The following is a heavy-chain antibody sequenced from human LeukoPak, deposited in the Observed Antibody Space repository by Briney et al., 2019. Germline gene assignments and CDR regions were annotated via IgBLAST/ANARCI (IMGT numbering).Heavy chain of an antibody. CDR1: VLTFSSYG. V-gene: IGHV3-23*01. CDR3: AKNVLGSGSYSWYFDL. D-gene: IGHD1-26*01. CDR2: STGSGGTT. J-gene: IGHJ2*01. Sequence: GGSLRLSCAASVLTFSSYGLSWVRQAPAKGLEWVSSSTGSGGTTHADSVRGRFTISRDNSKSTLYLQMNSLRVEDTAVYYCAKNVLGSGSYSWYFDLWGRGTLVTVSS.